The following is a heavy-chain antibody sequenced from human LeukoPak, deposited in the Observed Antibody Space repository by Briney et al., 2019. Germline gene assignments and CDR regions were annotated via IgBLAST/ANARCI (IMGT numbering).Heavy chain of an antibody. J-gene: IGHJ4*02. CDR1: GFIFSSYW. CDR3: ATASGLGIDY. V-gene: IGHV3-74*03. CDR2: INSDGSTT. D-gene: IGHD7-27*01. Sequence: GSLRLSCAASGFIFSSYWMHWVRQAPGKGLVWVSRINSDGSTTTYADSVKGRFTISRDNAKSTLYLQMNSLRAEDTAVYYCATASGLGIDYWGQGTLVTVSS.